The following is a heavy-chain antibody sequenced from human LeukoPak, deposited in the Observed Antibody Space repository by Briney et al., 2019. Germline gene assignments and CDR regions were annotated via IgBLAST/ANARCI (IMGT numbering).Heavy chain of an antibody. CDR1: GGSISSYY. Sequence: SETLSLTCTVSGGSISSYYWSWIRQPPGKGLEWIGYIYYSESTNHNPSLKSRVAISVDTSKNQFSLKLSSVTAADTAVYYCARQYGGYSLWGQGTLVTVSS. V-gene: IGHV4-59*01. J-gene: IGHJ4*02. D-gene: IGHD5-12*01. CDR2: IYYSEST. CDR3: ARQYGGYSL.